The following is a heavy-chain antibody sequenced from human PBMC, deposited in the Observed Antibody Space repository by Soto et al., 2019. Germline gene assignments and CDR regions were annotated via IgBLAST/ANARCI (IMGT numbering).Heavy chain of an antibody. CDR3: AKHGCSYPACYPYYYYVDV. D-gene: IGHD2-15*01. CDR1: GFTFSDSA. Sequence: EVQLLESGGGLAQPGGSLRLSCAASGFTFSDSALSWVRQGTGKGLEWVSSVTVSGDTSYYADSVEGRFTISRDNSKNTRDLQMNSLRADDTAVYYCAKHGCSYPACYPYYYYVDVWGEGATVPVSS. V-gene: IGHV3-23*01. CDR2: VTVSGDTS. J-gene: IGHJ6*03.